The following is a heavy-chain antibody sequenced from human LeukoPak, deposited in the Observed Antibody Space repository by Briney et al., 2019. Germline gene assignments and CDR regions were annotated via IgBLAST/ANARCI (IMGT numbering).Heavy chain of an antibody. CDR3: AKDLYDYVWGSVDY. CDR1: GFTFSSYA. D-gene: IGHD3-16*01. J-gene: IGHJ4*02. Sequence: PGRSLRLSCAASGFTFSSYAMSWVRQAPGKGLEWVSRISGSGGRTYYADSVKGRFTISRDNSKNTLYLRMKSLRVEDTAVYYCAKDLYDYVWGSVDYWGQGTLVTVPS. V-gene: IGHV3-23*01. CDR2: ISGSGGRT.